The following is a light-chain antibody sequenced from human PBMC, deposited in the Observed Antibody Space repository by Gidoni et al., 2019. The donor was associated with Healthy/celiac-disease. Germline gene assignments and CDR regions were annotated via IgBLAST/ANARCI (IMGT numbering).Light chain of an antibody. CDR2: DVS. J-gene: IGLJ2*01. Sequence: QSALTQPRSVSGSPGQSVTISCTGTSSAVGGYNYVSCYQQPPGNATKLMVYDVSKRPSAVPDRFSGAKSANTTSLLTSGLKDADEEDDYCCQDGGSCTLVFGGGTKVTVL. CDR1: SSAVGGYNY. CDR3: CQDGGSCTLV. V-gene: IGLV2-11*01.